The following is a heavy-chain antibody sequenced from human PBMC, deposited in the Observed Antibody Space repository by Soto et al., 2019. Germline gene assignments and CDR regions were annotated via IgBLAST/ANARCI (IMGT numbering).Heavy chain of an antibody. CDR3: ARSPGGFTVATYFFDY. CDR1: GFSLSSKGMR. D-gene: IGHD4-17*01. Sequence: ESGPTLVNPTQTLTLTCTFSGFSLSSKGMRVSWIRQPPGKALEWLARIDWDDDKFYSPSLRTRLTISKDTSKNQVVLTMTNVDPKDTATYYCARSPGGFTVATYFFDYWGQGTLVTSPQ. J-gene: IGHJ4*02. V-gene: IGHV2-70*04. CDR2: IDWDDDK.